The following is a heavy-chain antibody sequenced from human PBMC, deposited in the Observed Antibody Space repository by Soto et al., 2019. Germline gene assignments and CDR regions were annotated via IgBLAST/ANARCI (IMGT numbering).Heavy chain of an antibody. CDR1: GYTFTSYG. J-gene: IGHJ4*02. CDR3: ARDSPPVDY. Sequence: QVQLVRSGAEVKKPGASVKVSCKASGYTFTSYGISWVRQAPGQGLEWMGWISAYNGNTNYAQKLQGRVTMTTDTSTSTGYREQSSLRSDDTAVSYCARDSPPVDYWGQGTLVTVSS. V-gene: IGHV1-18*01. CDR2: ISAYNGNT.